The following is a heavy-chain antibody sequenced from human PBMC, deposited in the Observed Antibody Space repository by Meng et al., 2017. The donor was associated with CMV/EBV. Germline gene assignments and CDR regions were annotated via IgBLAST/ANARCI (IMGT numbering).Heavy chain of an antibody. Sequence: AGANSSGGYYWSWIRQPPGKGLEWMGYIYYSGSTYYNPHIKSRVTISVDTSKNQFALKLSSVTAADTAVDYCARTGIAAAGHNWFDPWGQGTLVTVSS. V-gene: IGHV4-31*02. CDR2: IYYSGST. D-gene: IGHD6-13*01. CDR3: ARTGIAAAGHNWFDP. CDR1: AGANSSGGYY. J-gene: IGHJ5*02.